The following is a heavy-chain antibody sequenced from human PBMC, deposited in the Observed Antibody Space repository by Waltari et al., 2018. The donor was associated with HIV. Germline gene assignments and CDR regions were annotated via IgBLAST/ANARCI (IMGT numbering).Heavy chain of an antibody. CDR3: ARMIVVVVAATGAFES. J-gene: IGHJ3*02. D-gene: IGHD2-15*01. CDR1: GFTFSTYW. Sequence: EVQLVESGGGLVQPGGSLRLSCAASGFTFSTYWMSWVRQAPGEGRGWGANKKQDGSEKYYVDSVKGRFTISRDNAKNSLYLQMNSLRAEDTAVYYCARMIVVVVAATGAFESWGQGTMVTVSS. V-gene: IGHV3-7*01. CDR2: KKQDGSEK.